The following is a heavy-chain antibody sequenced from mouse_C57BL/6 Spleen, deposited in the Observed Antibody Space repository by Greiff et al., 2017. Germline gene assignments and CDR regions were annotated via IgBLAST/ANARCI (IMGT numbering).Heavy chain of an antibody. V-gene: IGHV5-17*01. CDR1: GFTFSDYG. CDR2: ISSGSSTI. D-gene: IGHD2-2*01. CDR3: ARRVTTGNYYARDY. J-gene: IGHJ4*01. Sequence: EVKLQESGGGLVKPGGSLKLSCAASGFTFSDYGMHWVRQAPEKGLEWVAYISSGSSTIYYADTVKGRFTISRDNAKNTLFLQMTSLRSEDTAMYYCARRVTTGNYYARDYWGQGTSVTVSS.